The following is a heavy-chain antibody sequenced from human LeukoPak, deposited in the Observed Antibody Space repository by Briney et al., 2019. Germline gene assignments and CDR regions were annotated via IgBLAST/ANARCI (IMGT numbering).Heavy chain of an antibody. CDR3: ARDRSRIVVVPDFYYYYMDV. V-gene: IGHV1-2*02. J-gene: IGHJ6*03. Sequence: ASVTVSFKASGYTHTGYYMHGLRQAPGQGRAGMGLINPNSGCTNYPQKFHGRVTMTRDTSISTAYMELSRLRSDDTAVYYCARDRSRIVVVPDFYYYYMDVWGKGTTVTVSS. D-gene: IGHD2-2*01. CDR2: INPNSGCT. CDR1: GYTHTGYY.